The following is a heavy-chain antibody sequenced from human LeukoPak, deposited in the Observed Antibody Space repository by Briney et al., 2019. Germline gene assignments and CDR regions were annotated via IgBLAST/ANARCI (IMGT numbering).Heavy chain of an antibody. V-gene: IGHV1-24*01. J-gene: IGHJ1*01. CDR2: FDPEDGET. CDR1: GYTLTELS. CDR3: ARGLRTAEYFQH. D-gene: IGHD5/OR15-5a*01. Sequence: ASVKVSCKVSGYTLTELSMHWVRQAPGKGLEWMGGFDPEDGETIYAQKFQGRVTMTEDTSTSTAYMELRSLRSDDTAVYYCARGLRTAEYFQHWGQGTLVTVSS.